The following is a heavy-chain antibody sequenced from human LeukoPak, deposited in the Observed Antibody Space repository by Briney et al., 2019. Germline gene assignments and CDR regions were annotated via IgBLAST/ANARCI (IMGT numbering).Heavy chain of an antibody. Sequence: RRAXGQXXEWXGXXNAGNGNTRYSQNFQGRVTMTRNTSISTAYMELSSLRSEDTAVYYCARGGYYYDSSGASQFDYWGQGTLVTVSS. CDR2: XNAGNGNT. J-gene: IGHJ4*02. D-gene: IGHD3-22*01. CDR3: ARGGYYYDSSGASQFDY. V-gene: IGHV1-3*01.